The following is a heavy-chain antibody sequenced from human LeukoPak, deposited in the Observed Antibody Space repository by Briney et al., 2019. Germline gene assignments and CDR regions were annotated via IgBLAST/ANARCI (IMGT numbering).Heavy chain of an antibody. CDR1: GGSISSSTYY. Sequence: SETLSLTCTVSGGSISSSTYYWGWIRQPPGKGLEWIGNIYYSGSTYSNPSLKSRVTISVDTSKNQFSLKLSSVTAADTAVYYCARRGDYMDVWGKGTTVAVSS. J-gene: IGHJ6*03. D-gene: IGHD3-10*01. V-gene: IGHV4-39*01. CDR3: ARRGDYMDV. CDR2: IYYSGST.